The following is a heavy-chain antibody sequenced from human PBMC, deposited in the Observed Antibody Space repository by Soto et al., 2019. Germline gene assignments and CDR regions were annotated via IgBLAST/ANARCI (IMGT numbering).Heavy chain of an antibody. CDR3: AGIYSGSPGGTLRY. J-gene: IGHJ4*02. V-gene: IGHV4-31*03. CDR2: IYYSGST. CDR1: GGSISSGGYY. Sequence: QVQLQESGPGLVKPSQTLSLTCTVSGGSISSGGYYWSWIRQHPGKGLEWIGYIYYSGSTYYNPSQTRRVTISVDTSKNQFSLKLSSVTAADTAVYYCAGIYSGSPGGTLRYWGQGTLVTVSS. D-gene: IGHD1-26*01.